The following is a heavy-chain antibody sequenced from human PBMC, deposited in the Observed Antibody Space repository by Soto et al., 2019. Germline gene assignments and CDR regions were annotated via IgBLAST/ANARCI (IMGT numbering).Heavy chain of an antibody. CDR1: GYTFTGYY. D-gene: IGHD3-16*02. CDR3: ARVQDYIWGSYRYPSFDY. J-gene: IGHJ4*02. Sequence: ASVEVSCKASGYTFTGYYMHWVRQAPGQGLEWMGWINPNSGGTNYAQKFQGWVTMTRDTSISTAYMELSRLRSDDTAVYYCARVQDYIWGSYRYPSFDYWGQGTLVTV. V-gene: IGHV1-2*04. CDR2: INPNSGGT.